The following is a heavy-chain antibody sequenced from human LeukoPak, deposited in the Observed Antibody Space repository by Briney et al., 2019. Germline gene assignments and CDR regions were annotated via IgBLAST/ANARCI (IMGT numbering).Heavy chain of an antibody. CDR1: GFTFSSYS. V-gene: IGHV3-48*04. J-gene: IGHJ6*03. Sequence: GGSLRLSCAASGFTFSSYSMNWVRQAPGKGLEWVSYISSSSSTIYYADSVKGRFTISRDNAKNSLYLQMNSLRAEGTAVYYCARVRDYDSSGYRYYYYMDVWGKGTTVTVSS. D-gene: IGHD3-22*01. CDR3: ARVRDYDSSGYRYYYYMDV. CDR2: ISSSSSTI.